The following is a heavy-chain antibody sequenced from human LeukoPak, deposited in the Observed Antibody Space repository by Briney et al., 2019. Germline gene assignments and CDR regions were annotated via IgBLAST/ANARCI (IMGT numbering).Heavy chain of an antibody. D-gene: IGHD2-2*01. CDR2: MNPNSGNT. V-gene: IGHV1-8*03. J-gene: IGHJ4*02. Sequence: GASVKVSCKASGYTFTSYDISWVRQATGQGLEWMGWMNPNSGNTGYAQKFQGGVTITRNTSISTAYMELSSLRSEDTAVYYCALIPSFQVVPADYWGQGTLVTVSS. CDR1: GYTFTSYD. CDR3: ALIPSFQVVPADY.